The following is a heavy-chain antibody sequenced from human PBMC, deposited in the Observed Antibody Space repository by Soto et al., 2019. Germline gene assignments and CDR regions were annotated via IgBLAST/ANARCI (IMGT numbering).Heavy chain of an antibody. CDR2: INGYNGNA. D-gene: IGHD3-16*01. CDR3: ARMGDVPYYYYGMDV. V-gene: IGHV1-18*01. CDR1: GYTFTTYG. J-gene: IGHJ6*02. Sequence: QVQLVQSGAEVKKPGASVTVSCKASGYTFTTYGVSWVRQAPGQGLEWLGWINGYNGNAKYAENLQGRVSMTTDTSTTTAYMELRSLISDDTAVYYCARMGDVPYYYYGMDVWGQGTTVTVSS.